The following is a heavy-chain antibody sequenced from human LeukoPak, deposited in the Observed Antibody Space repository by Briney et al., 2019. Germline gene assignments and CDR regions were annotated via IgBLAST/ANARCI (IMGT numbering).Heavy chain of an antibody. CDR3: ARGIESYGDYGY. CDR1: GGSISSYY. CDR2: MYNSGST. Sequence: SETLSLTCTVSGGSISSYYWSWIRQPPGKGLEWIAYMYNSGSTNYNPSLKSRVTISIDTSKNQFSLRLSSLTAADTAIYYCARGIESYGDYGYWGQGILVTVSS. D-gene: IGHD4-17*01. V-gene: IGHV4-59*01. J-gene: IGHJ4*02.